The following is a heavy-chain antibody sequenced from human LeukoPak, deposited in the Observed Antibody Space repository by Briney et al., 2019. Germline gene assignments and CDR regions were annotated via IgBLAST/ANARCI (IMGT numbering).Heavy chain of an antibody. CDR2: INHSGST. J-gene: IGHJ5*02. CDR3: ARVSGRQFDP. V-gene: IGHV4-34*01. CDR1: GGSFSGYY. D-gene: IGHD6-25*01. Sequence: ASETLSLTCAVYGGSFSGYYWSWIRQPPGEGLEWIGEINHSGSTNYNPSLKSRVTISVDTSKNQFSLKLSSVTAADTAVYYCARVSGRQFDPWGQGTLVTVSS.